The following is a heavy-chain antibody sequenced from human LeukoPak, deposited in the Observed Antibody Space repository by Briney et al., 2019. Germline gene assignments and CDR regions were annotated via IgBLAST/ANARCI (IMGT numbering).Heavy chain of an antibody. Sequence: SETLSLTCTVSGGSISSYYWSWIRQPPGKGLEWIGYIYHSGSTYYNPSLKSRVTISVDRSKNQFSLKLSSVTAADTAVYYCARGRGSYSSSLDAFDIWGQGTMVTVSS. CDR1: GGSISSYY. CDR2: IYHSGST. J-gene: IGHJ3*02. CDR3: ARGRGSYSSSLDAFDI. V-gene: IGHV4-59*12. D-gene: IGHD6-6*01.